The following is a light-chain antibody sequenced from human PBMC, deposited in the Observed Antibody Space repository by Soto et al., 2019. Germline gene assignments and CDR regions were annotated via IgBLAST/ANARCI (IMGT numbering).Light chain of an antibody. V-gene: IGKV3-11*01. CDR2: DAS. J-gene: IGKJ4*01. Sequence: EIVATQSPAILSLSPGERDTLSCRASQSVSSYLAWYQQKPGQAPRLLIYDASNSATGIPDRFSGSGSGTDFTLTISSLVPEDFAVSYCQQRSNWPLTFGGGTKVEIK. CDR3: QQRSNWPLT. CDR1: QSVSSY.